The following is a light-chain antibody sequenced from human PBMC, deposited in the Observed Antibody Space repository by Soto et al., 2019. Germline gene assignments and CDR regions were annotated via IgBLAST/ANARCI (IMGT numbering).Light chain of an antibody. J-gene: IGLJ1*01. Sequence: QSVLTQPASVSGSPGQSITISCTGTSSDVGGYNYVSWYQQHPGKAPKLMIYDVSNRPSGVSNRFSGSKSGNTAPLTISGLQAEDEAHYYCSSYTSSSTLVFGPGTKVTVL. V-gene: IGLV2-14*01. CDR3: SSYTSSSTLV. CDR2: DVS. CDR1: SSDVGGYNY.